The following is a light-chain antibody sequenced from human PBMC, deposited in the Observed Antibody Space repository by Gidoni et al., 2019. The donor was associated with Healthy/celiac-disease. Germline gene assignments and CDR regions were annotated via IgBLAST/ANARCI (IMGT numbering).Light chain of an antibody. CDR1: QSVSSY. Sequence: EIVLTHSPATLSLSPGERATLSCRASQSVSSYLAWYQQKPGQAPRLLIYDASNRATGIPARFSGSGSGTDFTLTISSLEPEDFAVYYCQQRSNWPPLFTFGPGTKVEIK. CDR2: DAS. V-gene: IGKV3-11*01. J-gene: IGKJ3*01. CDR3: QQRSNWPPLFT.